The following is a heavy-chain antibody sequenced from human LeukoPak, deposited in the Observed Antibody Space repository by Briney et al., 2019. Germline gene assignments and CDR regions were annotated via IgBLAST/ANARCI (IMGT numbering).Heavy chain of an antibody. CDR2: IYTSGST. CDR3: ARATVTLIDY. J-gene: IGHJ4*02. D-gene: IGHD4-11*01. V-gene: IGHV4-4*07. CDR1: GFTVSSNY. Sequence: GSLRLSCAASGFTVSSNYMSWIRQPAGKGLEWIGRIYTSGSTNYNPSLKSRVTISVDTSKNQFSLKLSSVTAADTAVYYCARATVTLIDYWGQGTLVTVSS.